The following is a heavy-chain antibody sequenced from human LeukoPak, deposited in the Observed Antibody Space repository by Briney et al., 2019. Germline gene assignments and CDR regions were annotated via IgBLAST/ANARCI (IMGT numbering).Heavy chain of an antibody. D-gene: IGHD5-24*01. J-gene: IGHJ4*02. CDR3: ASLDGYNYD. CDR1: GFTFSSYE. V-gene: IGHV3-48*03. CDR2: ISSSGSTI. Sequence: PGGSLRLSCAASGFTFSSYEMNWVRQAPGKGLEWVSYISSSGSTIYYADSVKGRFTISRDNAKNSLYLQMNSLRAEDAAVYYCASLDGYNYDWGQGTLVTVSS.